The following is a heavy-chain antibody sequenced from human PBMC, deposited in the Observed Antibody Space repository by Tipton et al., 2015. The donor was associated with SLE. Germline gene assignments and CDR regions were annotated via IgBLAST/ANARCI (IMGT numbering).Heavy chain of an antibody. V-gene: IGHV4-61*09. CDR1: GGSISSGSYY. D-gene: IGHD6-13*01. CDR3: ARVEGSSWPYFYYYMDF. CDR2: IYTSGST. Sequence: TLSLTCTVSGGSISSGSYYWSWIRQPAGKGLEWIGYIYTSGSTNYNPSLKSRVTISVDTSKNQFSLKLSSVTAADTAVYFCARVEGSSWPYFYYYMDFWGKGTTVTVSS. J-gene: IGHJ6*03.